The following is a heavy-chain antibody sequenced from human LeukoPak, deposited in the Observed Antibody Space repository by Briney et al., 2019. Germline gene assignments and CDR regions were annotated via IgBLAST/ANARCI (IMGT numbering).Heavy chain of an antibody. CDR1: GYSISSGHY. J-gene: IGHJ4*02. V-gene: IGHV4-38-2*02. D-gene: IGHD1-1*01. CDR3: ASNWSDFDY. Sequence: SETLSLTCTVSGYSISSGHYWGWIQQPPGKGLEWIGSIYHGETTYYNPSLKTRLTISLDTSKNQFSLRLSSVTAADTAVYYCASNWSDFDYWGQGILVTVSS. CDR2: IYHGETT.